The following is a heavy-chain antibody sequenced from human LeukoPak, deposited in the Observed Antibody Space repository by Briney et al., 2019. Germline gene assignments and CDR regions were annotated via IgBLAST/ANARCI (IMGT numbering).Heavy chain of an antibody. V-gene: IGHV4-30-2*01. D-gene: IGHD6-13*01. CDR2: IYHSGST. J-gene: IGHJ5*02. CDR1: VGSISSGGYS. Sequence: SQTLSLTCAVSVGSISSGGYSWSWIRQPPGKGLEWIGYIYHSGSTYYNPSLKSRVTISVDRSKNQFSLKLSSVTAADTAVYYCARGGQQLDPWGQGTLVTVSS. CDR3: ARGGQQLDP.